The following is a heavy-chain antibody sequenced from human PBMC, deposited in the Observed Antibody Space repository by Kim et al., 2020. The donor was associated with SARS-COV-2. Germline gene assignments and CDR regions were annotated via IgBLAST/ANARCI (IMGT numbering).Heavy chain of an antibody. CDR3: AKSLVAGDSIFDY. V-gene: IGHV3-23*01. J-gene: IGHJ4*02. D-gene: IGHD2-2*01. Sequence: HYADSVKGRFTISRDNSKDKLYLRMNSLRAEDTAIYCCAKSLVAGDSIFDYWGQGALVTVSS.